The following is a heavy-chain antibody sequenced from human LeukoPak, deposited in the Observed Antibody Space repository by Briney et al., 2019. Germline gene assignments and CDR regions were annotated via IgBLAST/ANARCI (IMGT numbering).Heavy chain of an antibody. CDR3: ARSPVGVRKKHDF. V-gene: IGHV1-8*01. CDR1: GYTFTSYD. J-gene: IGHJ4*02. Sequence: ASVKVSCKASGYTFTSYDINWVRQATGQGLEWMGWMNPTSGHTGYAQNFQGRVTMTRDTSISTAYMELNSLTSGDTAVYYCARSPVGVRKKHDFWGQGTLVIVS. D-gene: IGHD3-10*01. CDR2: MNPTSGHT.